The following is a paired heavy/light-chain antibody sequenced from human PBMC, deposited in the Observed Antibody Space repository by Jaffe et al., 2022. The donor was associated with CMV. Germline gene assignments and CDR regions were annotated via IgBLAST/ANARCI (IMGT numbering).Light chain of an antibody. CDR1: QGINNY. CDR3: QQLNNYPPT. J-gene: IGKJ1*01. Sequence: IQLTQSPSSLSASVGDRVTITCRASQGINNYLAWYQKKPGKAPKLLIYGASTLQSGVPSRFSASGSGTDFTLTISGLQPEDFATYFCQQLNNYPPTFGQGTKVEVE. V-gene: IGKV1-9*01. CDR2: GAS.
Heavy chain of an antibody. CDR3: ATSGRVGATTWYFDV. CDR2: IYYTGST. D-gene: IGHD1-26*01. V-gene: IGHV4-61*01. CDR1: GDSVSSGSYY. J-gene: IGHJ2*01. Sequence: QVQLQESGPGLVKPSETLSLTCTVSGDSVSSGSYYWSWIRQPPGKGLEWIGYIYYTGSTNYNPSLMSRVTMSLDTSENQFSLKMTSATAADTAVYYCATSGRVGATTWYFDVWGRGTLVTVSS.